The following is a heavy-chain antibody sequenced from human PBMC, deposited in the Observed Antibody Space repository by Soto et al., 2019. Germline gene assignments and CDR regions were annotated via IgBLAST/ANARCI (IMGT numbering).Heavy chain of an antibody. Sequence: SETLSLTCTVSGGSISSGGYSWSWIRQPPGKGLEWIGYMYHSGGIYYNPSLKSRVTISVDTSKNQFSLKLRSVTAADTAVYYCARHFPYSGSYPSIWSLDYWGQGIQVTVSS. J-gene: IGHJ4*02. CDR2: MYHSGGI. CDR1: GGSISSGGYS. D-gene: IGHD1-26*01. CDR3: ARHFPYSGSYPSIWSLDY. V-gene: IGHV4-30-2*03.